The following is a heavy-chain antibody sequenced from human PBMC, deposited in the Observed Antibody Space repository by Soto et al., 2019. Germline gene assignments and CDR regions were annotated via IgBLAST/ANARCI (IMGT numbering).Heavy chain of an antibody. D-gene: IGHD4-4*01. Sequence: EVQLVESGGGLVQPGGSLRLSCAVSGFTVSSNSMSWVRQAPGKGLEWVSVIYSGGSTYYADSVKGRFTISRHNSKNTLYLQMNSLSAEDTAVYYCARGGNPNYYWGQGTLFTVSS. CDR3: ARGGNPNYY. CDR2: IYSGGST. V-gene: IGHV3-53*04. J-gene: IGHJ4*02. CDR1: GFTVSSNS.